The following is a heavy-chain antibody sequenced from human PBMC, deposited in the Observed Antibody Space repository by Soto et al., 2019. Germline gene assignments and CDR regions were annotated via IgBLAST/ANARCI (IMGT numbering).Heavy chain of an antibody. J-gene: IGHJ4*01. CDR1: GGLISKYS. D-gene: IGHD5-12*01. Sequence: QVQLVQSGAEVRKPGSSVKVSCKTSGGLISKYSFNWVRQAPGQGLEWMGGVLPSSGSTDYAQKIQGRFTITADRSTSTVYMELSRLRSDDTANYYCATIRVRGGPLRFEDGGQGMLISVSS. CDR3: ATIRVRGGPLRFED. V-gene: IGHV1-69*06. CDR2: VLPSSGST.